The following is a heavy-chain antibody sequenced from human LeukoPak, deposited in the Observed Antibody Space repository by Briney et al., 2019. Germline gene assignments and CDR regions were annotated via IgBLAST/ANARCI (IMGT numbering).Heavy chain of an antibody. CDR1: GFSVSSNY. CDR3: ARGGIIGYYYYYYMDV. J-gene: IGHJ6*03. D-gene: IGHD3-10*01. Sequence: GGSLRLSCAASGFSVSSNYMSWVRQAPGKGLEWVSLIYSGGSTYYADSVKGRFTISRDNSKNTLYLQMNSLRAEDTAVYYCARGGIIGYYYYYYMDVWGKGTTVTISS. V-gene: IGHV3-53*01. CDR2: IYSGGST.